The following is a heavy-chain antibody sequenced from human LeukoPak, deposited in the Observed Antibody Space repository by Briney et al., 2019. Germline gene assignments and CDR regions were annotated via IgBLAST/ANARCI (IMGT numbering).Heavy chain of an antibody. D-gene: IGHD3-16*01. CDR1: GYSFTSYW. Sequence: GESLNISCKGSGYSFTSYWIGWVRQMPGKGLEWMGIIYPGDSDTRYSPSFQGQVTISADKSISTAYLQWLSLKAPDTAMYYCARCTRALRSTLIDYWGQGTLVTVSS. CDR3: ARCTRALRSTLIDY. V-gene: IGHV5-51*01. J-gene: IGHJ4*02. CDR2: IYPGDSDT.